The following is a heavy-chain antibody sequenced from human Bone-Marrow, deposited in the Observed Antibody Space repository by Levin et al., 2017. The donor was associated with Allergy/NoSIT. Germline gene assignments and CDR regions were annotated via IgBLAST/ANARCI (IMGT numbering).Heavy chain of an antibody. CDR2: INHSGST. Sequence: SETLSLTCAVYGGSFSGYYWSWIRQPPGKGLEWIGEINHSGSTNYNPSLKSRVTISVDTSKNQFSLKLSSVTAADTAVYYCARGRRRSTRPSGAFDIWGQGTMVTVSS. CDR1: GGSFSGYY. V-gene: IGHV4-34*01. CDR3: ARGRRRSTRPSGAFDI. J-gene: IGHJ3*02. D-gene: IGHD2-2*01.